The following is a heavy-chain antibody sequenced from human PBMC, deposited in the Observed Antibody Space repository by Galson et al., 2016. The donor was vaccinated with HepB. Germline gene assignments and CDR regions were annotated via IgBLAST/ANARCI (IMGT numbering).Heavy chain of an antibody. V-gene: IGHV4-59*01. D-gene: IGHD3-22*01. CDR3: ARAPPAYYDSTGYFDY. CDR2: IYYTGST. CDR1: GGSISSYY. Sequence: SETLSLTCTVSGGSISSYYWSWIRQPPGKGLEWIGYIYYTGSTNYNPSLKSRVTISVDTSRNQFSLRLTSVTAADTAVYYCARAPPAYYDSTGYFDYWGQGTLVTVSS. J-gene: IGHJ4*02.